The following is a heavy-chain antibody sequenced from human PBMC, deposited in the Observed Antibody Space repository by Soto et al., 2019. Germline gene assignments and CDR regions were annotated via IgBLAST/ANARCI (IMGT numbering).Heavy chain of an antibody. Sequence: ASLKVSCKASGYTFTTYAMHWVRQAPGQRLEWMGWINAGNGATKYSQDFQDRVTIARDTSANTAFMELSSLTSEDTAVYYCARGSAAAGPYYFDYWAQGTLVTVSS. V-gene: IGHV1-3*01. J-gene: IGHJ4*02. CDR1: GYTFTTYA. CDR3: ARGSAAAGPYYFDY. CDR2: INAGNGAT. D-gene: IGHD6-13*01.